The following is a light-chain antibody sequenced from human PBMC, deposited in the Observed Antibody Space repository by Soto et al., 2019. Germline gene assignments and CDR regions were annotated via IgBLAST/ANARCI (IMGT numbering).Light chain of an antibody. J-gene: IGKJ1*01. Sequence: EIVMTHSPGTLSVSPCEGATLSVRAGQGVTTNFAWYQQKSGQSPRLLIYDVSIRATGVPARFSGSGSGTDFTLTINRLEPEDFAVYYCQQYDSSPRTFGQGTKVDTK. CDR3: QQYDSSPRT. CDR1: QGVTTN. V-gene: IGKV3-15*01. CDR2: DVS.